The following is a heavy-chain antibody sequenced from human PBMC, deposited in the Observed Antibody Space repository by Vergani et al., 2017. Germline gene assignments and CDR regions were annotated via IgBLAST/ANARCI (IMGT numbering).Heavy chain of an antibody. Sequence: VQLVQSGAEVKKPGASVKVSCKASGYTFTGYYMHWVRQAPGQGLEWMGWINPNSGGTNYAQKFQGRVTMTRDTSISTAYMELSRLRSDDTAVYYCARPPGEYSSSSDAFDIWGQGTMVAVSS. CDR2: INPNSGGT. J-gene: IGHJ3*02. V-gene: IGHV1-2*02. CDR3: ARPPGEYSSSSDAFDI. D-gene: IGHD6-6*01. CDR1: GYTFTGYY.